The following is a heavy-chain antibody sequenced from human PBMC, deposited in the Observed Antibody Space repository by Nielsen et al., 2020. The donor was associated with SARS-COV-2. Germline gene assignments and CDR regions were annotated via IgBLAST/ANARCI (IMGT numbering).Heavy chain of an antibody. J-gene: IGHJ6*03. D-gene: IGHD2-2*01. V-gene: IGHV1-3*01. CDR1: GYTFTSYA. CDR2: INAGNGNT. CDR3: ARAPPQPTIYYYYYMDV. Sequence: ASVKVSCKASGYTFTSYAMHWVRQAPGQRLEWMGWINAGNGNTKYSQKFQGRVTITRDTSASTAYMELSSLRSEDTAVYYCARAPPQPTIYYYYYMDVWGKGTTVTVSS.